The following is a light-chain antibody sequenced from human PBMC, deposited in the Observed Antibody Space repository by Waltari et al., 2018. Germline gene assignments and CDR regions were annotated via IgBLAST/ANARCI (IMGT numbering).Light chain of an antibody. Sequence: DIVMTQSPDSLAVSLGERATINCKSSQTVLYSDNNNYLGWYQQRPGQPPELLISWASTRESGVPDRFSGSGSGTDFTLTINSLQAEDVAVYYCQQYYTTPVTFGQGTKLEIK. CDR1: QTVLYSDNNNY. CDR2: WAS. V-gene: IGKV4-1*01. CDR3: QQYYTTPVT. J-gene: IGKJ2*01.